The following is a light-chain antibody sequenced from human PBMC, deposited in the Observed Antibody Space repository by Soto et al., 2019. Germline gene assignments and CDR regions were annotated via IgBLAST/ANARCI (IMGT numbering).Light chain of an antibody. J-gene: IGKJ1*01. V-gene: IGKV2-28*01. Sequence: DIVLTQSPLSLPVTPGEPASISCRSSQSLLHTNGHKYLDWYLHKPGQSPQLLVWLGSNRAAGVPDRISGSGSGTHFTLNISRVEAEDVGVSYCMQGLQTPWTFGQGTTVDIK. CDR3: MQGLQTPWT. CDR1: QSLLHTNGHKY. CDR2: LGS.